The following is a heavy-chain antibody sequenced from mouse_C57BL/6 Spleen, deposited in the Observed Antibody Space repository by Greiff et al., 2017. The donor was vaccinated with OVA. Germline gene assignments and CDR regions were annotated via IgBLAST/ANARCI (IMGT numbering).Heavy chain of an antibody. J-gene: IGHJ2*01. D-gene: IGHD2-2*01. V-gene: IGHV1-82*01. CDR3: ARWFYGYDPHYFDY. Sequence: QVQLQQSGPELVKPGASVKISCKASGYAFSSSWMNWVKQRPGKGLEWIGRIYPGDGDTNYNGKFKGKATLTADKSSSTAYMQLSSLTSEDSAVYFCARWFYGYDPHYFDYWGQGTTLTVSS. CDR2: IYPGDGDT. CDR1: GYAFSSSW.